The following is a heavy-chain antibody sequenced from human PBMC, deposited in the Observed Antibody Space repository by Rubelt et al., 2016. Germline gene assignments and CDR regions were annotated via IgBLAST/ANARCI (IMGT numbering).Heavy chain of an antibody. CDR3: ARDSGGAAGDWFDP. CDR1: GGSFSGYY. V-gene: IGHV4-34*01. CDR2: IYYSGST. Sequence: QVQLQQWGAGLLKPSETLSLTCAVYGGSFSGYYWSWIRQPPGKGLEWIGGIYYSGSTYYNPSLKSRVTISVDTSKNQFSLKLSSVTAADTAVYYCARDSGGAAGDWFDPWGQGTLVTVSS. J-gene: IGHJ5*02. D-gene: IGHD6-13*01.